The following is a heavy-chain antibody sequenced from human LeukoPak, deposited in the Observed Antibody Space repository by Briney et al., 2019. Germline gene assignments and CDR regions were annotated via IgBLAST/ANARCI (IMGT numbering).Heavy chain of an antibody. Sequence: PGGSLRLSCAASGFIVRHNYMSWVRQAPGKGLEWVSVIYSGGLYSDGTTYYTDSVKGRFTISRDNAKNSLYLQMNSLRAEDTALYYCAKGGSSSWPVGYWGQGTLVTVSS. CDR2: IYSGGLYSDGTT. CDR3: AKGGSSSWPVGY. J-gene: IGHJ4*02. D-gene: IGHD6-13*01. V-gene: IGHV3-53*05. CDR1: GFIVRHNY.